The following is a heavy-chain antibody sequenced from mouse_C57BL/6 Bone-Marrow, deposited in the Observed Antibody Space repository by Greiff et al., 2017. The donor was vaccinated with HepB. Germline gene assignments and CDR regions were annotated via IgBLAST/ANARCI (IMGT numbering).Heavy chain of an antibody. Sequence: VQLQQPGAELVRPGTSVKLSCKASGYTFTSYWMHWVKKRPGQGLEWIGVIDPSDSYTNYNQKFKGKATLTVGTSASTAYMQLSSLTSVDSAVYYCARETTQATHFDYWGQGTNLTVSS. CDR3: ARETTQATHFDY. CDR2: IDPSDSYT. D-gene: IGHD3-2*02. CDR1: GYTFTSYW. V-gene: IGHV1-59*01. J-gene: IGHJ2*01.